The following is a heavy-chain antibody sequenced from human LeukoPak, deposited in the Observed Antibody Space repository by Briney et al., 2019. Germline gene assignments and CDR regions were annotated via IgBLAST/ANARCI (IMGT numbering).Heavy chain of an antibody. CDR2: ISSSSSTI. CDR1: GFTFSSYS. D-gene: IGHD3-10*01. J-gene: IGHJ4*02. Sequence: GGSLRLSYAASGFTFSSYSMNWVRQAPGKGLEWVSYISSSSSTIYYADSVKGRFTISRDNAKNSLYLQMNSLRAEDTAVYYCARDLYGSGSYYRGVDYWGQGTLVTVSS. CDR3: ARDLYGSGSYYRGVDY. V-gene: IGHV3-48*04.